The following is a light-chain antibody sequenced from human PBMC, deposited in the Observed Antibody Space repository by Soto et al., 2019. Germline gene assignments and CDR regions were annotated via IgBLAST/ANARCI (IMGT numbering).Light chain of an antibody. Sequence: EIVMTQSPATLSVSPGDRATLSFRASQSVSSNLAWYQQKPGQAPRLLIYGAFTRATGIPDRFSGSGSGTDFTLTISSLQPDDFATYYCQQYHTYRTFGQGTKVDIK. V-gene: IGKV3D-15*01. CDR2: GAF. J-gene: IGKJ1*01. CDR1: QSVSSN. CDR3: QQYHTYRT.